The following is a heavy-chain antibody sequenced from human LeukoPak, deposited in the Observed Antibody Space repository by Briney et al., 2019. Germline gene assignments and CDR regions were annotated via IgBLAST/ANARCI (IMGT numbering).Heavy chain of an antibody. Sequence: GGSLRLSCAASGFTFSSYAMSWVCQAPGKGLEWVAVISYDGSNKYYADSVKGRFTISRDNSKNTLYLQMNSLRAEDTAVYYCARDRGGYDWVYFDYWGQGTLVTVSS. J-gene: IGHJ4*02. CDR1: GFTFSSYA. V-gene: IGHV3-30-3*01. D-gene: IGHD5-12*01. CDR2: ISYDGSNK. CDR3: ARDRGGYDWVYFDY.